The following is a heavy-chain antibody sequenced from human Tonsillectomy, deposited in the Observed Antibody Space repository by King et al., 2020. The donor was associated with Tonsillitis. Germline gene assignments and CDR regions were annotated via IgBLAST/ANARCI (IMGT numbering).Heavy chain of an antibody. CDR1: GYTFTNYA. CDR2: INAGNGDT. V-gene: IGHV1-3*01. D-gene: IGHD6-19*01. J-gene: IGHJ4*02. CDR3: TRVPGTAVAAKDYFDY. Sequence: VQLVQSGAEVKRPGASVRVSCKASGYTFTNYALHWVRQAPGQRFEWMGWINAGNGDTKYSQRLQGRDTITRDTSASTVYMELSRLRSEDTAVYYCTRVPGTAVAAKDYFDYWGQGTLVTVSS.